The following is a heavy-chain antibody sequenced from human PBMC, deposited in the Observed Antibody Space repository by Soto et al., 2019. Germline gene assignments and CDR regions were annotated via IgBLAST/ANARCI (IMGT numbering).Heavy chain of an antibody. D-gene: IGHD1-26*01. Sequence: QVQLVESGGGVVQPGRSLRLSCAASGFTFSSYAMHWVRQAPGKGLEWVAVISYDGSNKYYADSVKGRFTISRDNSKNTLYLQMNSLRAEDTAVYYCARDPGGSYYYYYGMDGWGQGTTVTVSS. CDR2: ISYDGSNK. V-gene: IGHV3-30-3*01. CDR3: ARDPGGSYYYYYGMDG. CDR1: GFTFSSYA. J-gene: IGHJ6*02.